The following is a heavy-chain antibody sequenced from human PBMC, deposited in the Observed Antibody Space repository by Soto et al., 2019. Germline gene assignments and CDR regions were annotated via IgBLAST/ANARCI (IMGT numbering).Heavy chain of an antibody. J-gene: IGHJ6*02. CDR1: GGTFSSYA. V-gene: IGHV1-69*01. Sequence: QVQLVQSGAEVKKPGSSVKVSCKASGGTFSSYAISWLRQAPGQGLEWMGGIIPVFGTTNYDQKFQGRVTITADGSTSTAYMELSSLRSADTAVYYCATSPPYIVVGTAAGNQYYYGMDVWGQGTTVTVSS. CDR2: IIPVFGTT. CDR3: ATSPPYIVVGTAAGNQYYYGMDV. D-gene: IGHD2-2*01.